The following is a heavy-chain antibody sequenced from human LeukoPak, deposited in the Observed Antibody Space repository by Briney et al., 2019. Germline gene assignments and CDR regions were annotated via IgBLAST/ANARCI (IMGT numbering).Heavy chain of an antibody. J-gene: IGHJ4*02. CDR3: ARGATTAFHFDY. CDR1: GGSISSSSYY. V-gene: IGHV4-39*07. D-gene: IGHD1-26*01. CDR2: IYYSGST. Sequence: SETLSLTCTVSGGSISSSSYYWGWIRQPPGKGLEYIGNIYYSGSTYYNNPSLKSRVTISVDTSKNQFSLKLSSVTAADTAVYYCARGATTAFHFDYWGQGTLVTVSS.